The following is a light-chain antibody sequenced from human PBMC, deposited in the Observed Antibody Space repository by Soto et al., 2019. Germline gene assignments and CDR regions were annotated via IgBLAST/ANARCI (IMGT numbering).Light chain of an antibody. CDR3: MQGTQWPWT. CDR1: QSLVHSDGNTY. CDR2: KVS. V-gene: IGKV2-30*02. Sequence: DVVMTQSPLSLPVTLGQPASISCRSSQSLVHSDGNTYLNWFQQRPGQSPRRLIYKVSNRDSGVPDRFSGGGSGTDFTLKISRGEAEDVGVYYCMQGTQWPWTFGQGTKVEIK. J-gene: IGKJ1*01.